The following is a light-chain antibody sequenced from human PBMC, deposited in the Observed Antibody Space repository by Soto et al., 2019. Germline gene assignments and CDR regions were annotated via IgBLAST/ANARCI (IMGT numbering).Light chain of an antibody. CDR1: QSVDNY. J-gene: IGKJ1*01. V-gene: IGKV3-11*01. Sequence: EIVLTQSPATLSLSPGERATLSCRASQSVDNYLEWYQQKPGQAPRLLIYESSNRETGIPARFSGSGAGTDCILTISSLEPEDVAVDYCQQRSNWTQTFGQGTKVDIK. CDR3: QQRSNWTQT. CDR2: ESS.